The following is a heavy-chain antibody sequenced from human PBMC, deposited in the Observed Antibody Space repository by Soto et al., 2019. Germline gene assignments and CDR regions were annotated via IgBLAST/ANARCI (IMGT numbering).Heavy chain of an antibody. CDR2: IYHSGST. CDR1: SGSISSSNW. V-gene: IGHV4-4*02. J-gene: IGHJ3*02. D-gene: IGHD5-12*01. CDR3: AREDVATEYPDAFDS. Sequence: PSETLSLTCAVSSGSISSSNWWSWVRQPPGKGLEWIGEIYHSGSTNYNPSLKSRVTISVDKSKNQFSLKLSSVTAADTAVYYCAREDVATEYPDAFDSWGQGTMVTVSS.